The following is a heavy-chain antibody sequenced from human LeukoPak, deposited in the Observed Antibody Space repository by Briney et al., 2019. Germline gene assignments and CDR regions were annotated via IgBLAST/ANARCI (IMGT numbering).Heavy chain of an antibody. V-gene: IGHV3-21*01. Sequence: SGGPLRLSCAASGFIFSSYIMNWVRQAPGKGLEWVSSISTSSDYIYYADSVKGRFTISRDNAKNSLSLQMNSLRAEDTAVYYCARDSGSWSSDYWGQGTLVTVSS. D-gene: IGHD1-26*01. CDR3: ARDSGSWSSDY. CDR2: ISTSSDYI. CDR1: GFIFSSYI. J-gene: IGHJ4*02.